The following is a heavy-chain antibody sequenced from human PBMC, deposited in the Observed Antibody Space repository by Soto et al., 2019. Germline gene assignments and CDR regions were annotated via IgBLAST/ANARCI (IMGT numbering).Heavy chain of an antibody. CDR1: GFTFSSYS. D-gene: IGHD3-16*01. J-gene: IGHJ6*02. V-gene: IGHV3-21*01. CDR2: ISSSSSYI. Sequence: PGGSLRLSCAASGFTFSSYSMNWVRQAPGKGLEWVSSISSSSSYIYYADSVKGRFTISRDNAKNSLYLQMNSLRAEDTAVYYCARDPLQPFGGANGMDVWGQGTTVTVS. CDR3: ARDPLQPFGGANGMDV.